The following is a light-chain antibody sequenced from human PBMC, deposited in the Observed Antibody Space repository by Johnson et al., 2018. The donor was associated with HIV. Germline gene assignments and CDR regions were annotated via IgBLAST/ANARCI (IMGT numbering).Light chain of an antibody. Sequence: QSVLTQPPSVSAAPGQKVAISCSGSSSNIGNNYVSWYQQLPGTAPKLLIYDDYKRPSGIPDRISGSKSGTSATLGITGLQTGDEADYYCGTWDTRLSAGHVFGTGTKVTVL. V-gene: IGLV1-51*01. J-gene: IGLJ1*01. CDR3: GTWDTRLSAGHV. CDR1: SSNIGNNY. CDR2: DDY.